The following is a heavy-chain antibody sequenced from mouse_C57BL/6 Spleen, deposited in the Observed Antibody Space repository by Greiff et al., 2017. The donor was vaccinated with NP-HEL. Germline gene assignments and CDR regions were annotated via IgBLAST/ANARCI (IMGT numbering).Heavy chain of an antibody. J-gene: IGHJ1*03. D-gene: IGHD1-1*01. CDR2: IDPENGDT. CDR3: TYYYGRRGYFDG. V-gene: IGHV14-4*01. Sequence: EVQLQQSGAELVRPGASVKLSCTASGFNIKDDYMHWVKQRPEQGLEWIGWIDPENGDTEYASKFQGKATITADTSSNTAYLQLSSLTSEDTAVYYCTYYYGRRGYFDGWGTGTTVTVSS. CDR1: GFNIKDDY.